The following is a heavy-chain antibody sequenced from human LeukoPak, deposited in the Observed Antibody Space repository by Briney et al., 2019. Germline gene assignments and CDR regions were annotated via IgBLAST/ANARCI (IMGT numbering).Heavy chain of an antibody. Sequence: SGTLSLTCTVSGDSISITNWWSWVRQTPGKGLEWIGEIYHRGSTYYNPSPKSRVTISIDKSKNQFSLKLDSVTAADTALYYCARGGSSSSLERPFDYWGQGTLVTVSS. CDR3: ARGGSSSSLERPFDY. CDR1: GDSISITNW. V-gene: IGHV4-4*02. D-gene: IGHD6-6*01. J-gene: IGHJ4*02. CDR2: IYHRGST.